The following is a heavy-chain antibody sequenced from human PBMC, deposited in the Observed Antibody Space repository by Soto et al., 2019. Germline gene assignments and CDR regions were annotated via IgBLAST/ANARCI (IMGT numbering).Heavy chain of an antibody. Sequence: HVQLVQSGAEVKKPGASLKVSCKASGYTFISYGVSWVRQAPGQGLEWLGWISPYNGNTNYAQKFQGRITMTTDTSTRTVYMDLSSLRPDDTAVYYCARDQTIWLTDAFDIWSQGTMVVVSS. CDR3: ARDQTIWLTDAFDI. J-gene: IGHJ3*02. V-gene: IGHV1-18*01. D-gene: IGHD5-12*01. CDR1: GYTFISYG. CDR2: ISPYNGNT.